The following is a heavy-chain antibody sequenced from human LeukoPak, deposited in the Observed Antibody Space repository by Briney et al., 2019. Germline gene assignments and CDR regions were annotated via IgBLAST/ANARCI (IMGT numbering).Heavy chain of an antibody. CDR2: IYPGDSDT. D-gene: IGHD3-10*01. CDR1: GYSFTSYW. V-gene: IGHV5-51*01. Sequence: GESLKISCKGSGYSFTSYWIGWVRQMPGKGLEWMGIIYPGDSDTRYSPSFQGQVTISADKSISTAYLQWSSLKASDTAMYYCARLPEYYCGSEHPIDYWGQGTLVTVSS. J-gene: IGHJ4*02. CDR3: ARLPEYYCGSEHPIDY.